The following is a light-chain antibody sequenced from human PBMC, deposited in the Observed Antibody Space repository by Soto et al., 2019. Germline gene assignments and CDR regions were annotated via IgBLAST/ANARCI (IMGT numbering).Light chain of an antibody. CDR1: QSVSSSH. J-gene: IGKJ4*01. Sequence: EIVLTQSPGTLSLSPGERATLSCRASQSVSSSHLARYQQKPGLAPRLLIYGASIRATGIPDRFSGSGSGTDFTLTITRLEPEDFAVYYCQQYGSSRTFGGGTKVEIK. V-gene: IGKV3-20*01. CDR3: QQYGSSRT. CDR2: GAS.